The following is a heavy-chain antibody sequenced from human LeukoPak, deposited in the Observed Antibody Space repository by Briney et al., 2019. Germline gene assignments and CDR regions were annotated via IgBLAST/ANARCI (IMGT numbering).Heavy chain of an antibody. D-gene: IGHD3-3*01. CDR3: AREAYDFWSGYSDAFDI. V-gene: IGHV4-59*01. CDR2: IYYSGST. J-gene: IGHJ3*02. CDR1: GGSISSYY. Sequence: SETLSLTCTVSGGSISSYYWSWIRQPPGKGLEWVGNIYYSGSTNYNPSLKSRVTRSVDTSKNQFSLKLSSVTAADTAVYYCAREAYDFWSGYSDAFDIWGQGTMVTVSS.